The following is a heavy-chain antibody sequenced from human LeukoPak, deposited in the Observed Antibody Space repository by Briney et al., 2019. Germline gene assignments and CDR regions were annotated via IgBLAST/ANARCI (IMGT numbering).Heavy chain of an antibody. CDR3: ARADYYDSSGWDY. D-gene: IGHD3-22*01. CDR1: GGSISSYY. CDR2: IYYSGST. J-gene: IGHJ4*02. V-gene: IGHV4-59*01. Sequence: SETLSLTCTVSGGSISSYYWSWIRQPPGKGLEWIGYIYYSGSTNYNPSLKSRVTISVDTSENQFSLKLSSVTAADTAVYCCARADYYDSSGWDYWGQGTLVTVSS.